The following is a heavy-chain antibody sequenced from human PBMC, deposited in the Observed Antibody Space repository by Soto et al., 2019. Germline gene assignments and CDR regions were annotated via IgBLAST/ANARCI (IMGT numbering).Heavy chain of an antibody. D-gene: IGHD2-15*01. CDR3: AREWWDILVVVYANQGNLKDF. J-gene: IGHJ6*04. V-gene: IGHV6-1*01. CDR1: GDSVSSNSAA. Sequence: QTNSLTCAICGDSVSSNSAAWNWISQSPSRGLEWLGRTYYRSKWYNDYAVSVKSRITINPDTSKNQFSLQLNSVTPEDTAVYYCAREWWDILVVVYANQGNLKDFWSKGTTDIVSS. CDR2: TYYRSKWYN.